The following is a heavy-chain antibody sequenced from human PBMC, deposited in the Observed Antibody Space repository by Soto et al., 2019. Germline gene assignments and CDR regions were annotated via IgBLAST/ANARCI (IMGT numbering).Heavy chain of an antibody. J-gene: IGHJ5*02. CDR2: INTYNGNT. D-gene: IGHD3-10*01. Sequence: ASVKVSCKASGYTFPNYGISWVRQAPGQGHDWMGWINTYNGNTNHAQKLQGRVTMTTDTSTSTAYMELRSLRSDDTAVYYCARGVGSGTYYNQYNWFDPWGQGTLVTVSS. CDR3: ARGVGSGTYYNQYNWFDP. CDR1: GYTFPNYG. V-gene: IGHV1-18*01.